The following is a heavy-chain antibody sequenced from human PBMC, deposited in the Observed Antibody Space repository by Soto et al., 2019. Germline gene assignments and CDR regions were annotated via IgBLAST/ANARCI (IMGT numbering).Heavy chain of an antibody. J-gene: IGHJ4*02. Sequence: QVQLVQSGAEVKKPGSSVKVSCKASGGTFSSYAISWVRQAPGQGLEWMGGIIPIFGTANYAQKFQGRVTITADESTSTAYMELSSLRSEDTAVYYCARDTEGPLGVSGAARHYNFAYWGQGTLVTVSS. V-gene: IGHV1-69*01. CDR2: IIPIFGTA. CDR1: GGTFSSYA. CDR3: ARDTEGPLGVSGAARHYNFAY. D-gene: IGHD6-6*01.